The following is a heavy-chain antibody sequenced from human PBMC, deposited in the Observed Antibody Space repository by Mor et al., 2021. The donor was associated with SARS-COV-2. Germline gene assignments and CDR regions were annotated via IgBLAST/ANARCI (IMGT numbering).Heavy chain of an antibody. Sequence: NGNTNYAQKLQGRVTMTTDTSTSTAYMELRSLRSDDTAVYYCARIMSGPPLDYWGQGTLVTVSS. CDR3: ARIMSGPPLDY. V-gene: IGHV1-18*01. J-gene: IGHJ4*02. CDR2: NGNT. D-gene: IGHD3-16*01.